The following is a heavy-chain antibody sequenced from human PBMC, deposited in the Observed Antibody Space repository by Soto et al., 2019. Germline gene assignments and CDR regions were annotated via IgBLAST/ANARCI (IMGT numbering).Heavy chain of an antibody. V-gene: IGHV1-69*13. CDR2: IIPIFGTA. J-gene: IGHJ6*02. CDR3: ASTDSGSYNNYYYGMGV. D-gene: IGHD1-26*01. CDR1: GGTFSSYA. Sequence: SVKVSCKASGGTFSSYAISWVRQAPGQGLEWMGGIIPIFGTANYAQKFQGRVTITAGESTSTAYMELSSLRSGDTAVYYCASTDSGSYNNYYYGMGVWGQGTTVTVSS.